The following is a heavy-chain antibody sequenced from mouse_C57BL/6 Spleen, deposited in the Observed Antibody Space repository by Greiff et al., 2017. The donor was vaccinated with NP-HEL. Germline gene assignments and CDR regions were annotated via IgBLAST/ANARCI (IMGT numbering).Heavy chain of an antibody. CDR1: GYAFTNYL. CDR3: ARIGGNYFDY. D-gene: IGHD2-14*01. V-gene: IGHV1-54*01. CDR2: INPGSGGT. J-gene: IGHJ2*01. Sequence: QVQLKQSGAELVRPGTSVKVSCKASGYAFTNYLIEWVKQRPGQGLEWIGVINPGSGGTNYNEKFKGKATLTADKSSSTAYMQLSSLTSEDSAVYFCARIGGNYFDYWGQGTTLTVSS.